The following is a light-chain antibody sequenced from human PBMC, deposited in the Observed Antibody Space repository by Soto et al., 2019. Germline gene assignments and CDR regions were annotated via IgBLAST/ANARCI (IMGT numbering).Light chain of an antibody. V-gene: IGLV2-23*01. J-gene: IGLJ2*01. CDR1: SSDVGSYNL. Sequence: QSALTQPASVSGSPGQSITISCTGTSSDVGSYNLVSWYQQHPGKAPKLMIYEGSKRPSGVSNRFSGSKSGNTASLTISGLQAEDEADYYCCSYAGSSTLVFGRWTKVTVL. CDR3: CSYAGSSTLV. CDR2: EGS.